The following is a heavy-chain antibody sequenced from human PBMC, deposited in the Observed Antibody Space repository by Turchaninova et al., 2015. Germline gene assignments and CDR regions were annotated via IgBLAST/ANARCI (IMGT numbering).Heavy chain of an antibody. CDR2: IIPIFGTA. V-gene: IGHV1-69*01. CDR3: ATGGTTVSDYEYFQH. Sequence: QVQLVQSGAEVKKPGSSVKVPCKASGGTFSSYAISGVRQAPGQGLEWMGGIIPIFGTANYAQKFQGRVTITADESTSTAYMELSSLRSEDTAVYYCATGGTTVSDYEYFQHWGQGTLVTVSS. J-gene: IGHJ1*01. CDR1: GGTFSSYA. D-gene: IGHD4-11*01.